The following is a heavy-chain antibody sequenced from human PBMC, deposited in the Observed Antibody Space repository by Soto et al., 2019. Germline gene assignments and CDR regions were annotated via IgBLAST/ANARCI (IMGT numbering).Heavy chain of an antibody. D-gene: IGHD3-10*01. CDR3: ARAPLGYVDY. Sequence: LSLTCTVSGGSISSYYWSWIRQPPGKGLEWIGYIYYSGSTNYNPSLKSRVTISVDTSKNQFSLKLSSVTAADTAVYYCARAPLGYVDYWGQGTLVTVSS. CDR2: IYYSGST. V-gene: IGHV4-59*01. J-gene: IGHJ4*02. CDR1: GGSISSYY.